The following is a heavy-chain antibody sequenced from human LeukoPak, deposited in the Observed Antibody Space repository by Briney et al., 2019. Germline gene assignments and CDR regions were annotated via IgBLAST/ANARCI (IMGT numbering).Heavy chain of an antibody. CDR3: ARGSHSSSWSDFDY. J-gene: IGHJ4*02. CDR2: ISSSSSYI. V-gene: IGHV3-21*01. D-gene: IGHD6-13*01. Sequence: PGGSLRLSCAASGFTFSSYSMNWVRQAPGKGLEWVSSISSSSSYIYYADSVKGRFTISRDNAKNSLYLQMNSLRAEDTAVYYCARGSHSSSWSDFDYWGQRTLVTVSS. CDR1: GFTFSSYS.